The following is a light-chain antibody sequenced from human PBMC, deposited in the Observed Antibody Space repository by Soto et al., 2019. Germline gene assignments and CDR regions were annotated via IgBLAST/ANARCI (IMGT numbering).Light chain of an antibody. J-gene: IGLJ2*01. CDR1: SGSVSTGYY. Sequence: QAVVTQEPSFSVSPGGTVTLTCGLSSGSVSTGYYPSWYQQTPGQAPRTLIYNTNTRSSGVPDRFSGSILGNKAALTITGAQADDEFDYYCVLYMGSGISVFGGGTKLTVL. V-gene: IGLV8-61*01. CDR3: VLYMGSGISV. CDR2: NTN.